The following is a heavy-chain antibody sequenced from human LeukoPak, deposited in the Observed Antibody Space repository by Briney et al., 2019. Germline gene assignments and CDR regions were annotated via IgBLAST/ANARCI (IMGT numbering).Heavy chain of an antibody. CDR2: INPNSGDT. J-gene: IGHJ4*02. Sequence: GASVKVSCKASGYTFTGYYLHWVRQAPGHGLEWMGWINPNSGDTKYAQKFQGRVTMTRDTSISTAYMEVRSDDTAVYCCARKNYYDTSGRFDCWGQGTLVTVSS. D-gene: IGHD3-22*01. V-gene: IGHV1-2*02. CDR3: ARKNYYDTSGRFDC. CDR1: GYTFTGYY.